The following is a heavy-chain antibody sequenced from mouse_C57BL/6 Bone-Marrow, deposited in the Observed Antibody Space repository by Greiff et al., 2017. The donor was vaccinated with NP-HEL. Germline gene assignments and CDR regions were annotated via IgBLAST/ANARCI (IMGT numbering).Heavy chain of an antibody. Sequence: VKLQESGPGLVKPSQSLFLTCSITGFPITSGYYWIWIRQSPGKPLEWMGYITHSGETFYNPSLQSPISITRETSKNQFFLQLNSVTTEDTAMYYCAGGDGGFAYWGQGTLVTVSA. CDR1: GFPITSGYY. J-gene: IGHJ3*01. V-gene: IGHV12-3*01. CDR2: ITHSGET. CDR3: AGGDGGFAY.